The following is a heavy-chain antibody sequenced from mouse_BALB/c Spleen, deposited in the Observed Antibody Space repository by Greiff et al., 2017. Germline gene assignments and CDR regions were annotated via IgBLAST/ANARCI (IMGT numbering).Heavy chain of an antibody. CDR3: ASTATLYYFDY. Sequence: EVQVVESGAELVKPGASVKLSCTASGFNIKDTYMHWVKQRPEQGLEWIGRIDPAHGNTKYDPKFQGKATITADTSSNTAYLQLSSLTSEDTAVYYCASTATLYYFDYGGQGTTLTVSS. CDR2: IDPAHGNT. J-gene: IGHJ2*01. D-gene: IGHD1-2*01. CDR1: GFNIKDTY. V-gene: IGHV14-3*02.